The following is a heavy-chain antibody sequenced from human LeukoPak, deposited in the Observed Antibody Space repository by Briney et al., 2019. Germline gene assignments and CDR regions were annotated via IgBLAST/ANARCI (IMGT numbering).Heavy chain of an antibody. D-gene: IGHD4-17*01. V-gene: IGHV4-61*01. Sequence: PSETLSLTCTVSGDSFTSVTDYWSWIRQPPGKGLEWIGYIYVYDSGRTNYTPSLKSRVTMSLDTSKNQFSLRLSSVTVADTAMYYCAREDGLKWFDPWGQGTLVTVSS. CDR2: IYVYDSGRT. J-gene: IGHJ5*02. CDR3: AREDGLKWFDP. CDR1: GDSFTSVTDY.